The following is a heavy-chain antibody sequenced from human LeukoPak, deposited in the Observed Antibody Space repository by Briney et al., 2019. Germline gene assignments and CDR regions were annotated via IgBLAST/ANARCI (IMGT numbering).Heavy chain of an antibody. CDR1: GGSISSYY. CDR2: IYTSGST. CDR3: ARLGRSRRTPSYYFDY. D-gene: IGHD6-13*01. J-gene: IGHJ4*02. V-gene: IGHV4-4*07. Sequence: SETLSLTCTVSGGSISSYYWSWIRQPAGKGLEWIGRIYTSGSTNYNPSLKSRVTMSVDTSKNQFSLKLTSVTAADTAVYYCARLGRSRRTPSYYFDYWGQGTLVTVSS.